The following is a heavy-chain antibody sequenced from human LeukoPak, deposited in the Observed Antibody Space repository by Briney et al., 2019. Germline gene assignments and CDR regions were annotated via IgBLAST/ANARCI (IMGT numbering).Heavy chain of an antibody. V-gene: IGHV3-7*01. D-gene: IGHD6-19*01. CDR2: IKQDGSER. CDR1: GFPLSNYW. Sequence: GGSLRLSCAASGFPLSNYWMSWVRQAPGKGLEWVAHIKQDGSERYYVDSVKGRFAISRDNAENSLYLQMNSLRAEDTAVYYCARYGNGAWLAHYSFDIWGQGTMVTVSS. J-gene: IGHJ3*02. CDR3: ARYGNGAWLAHYSFDI.